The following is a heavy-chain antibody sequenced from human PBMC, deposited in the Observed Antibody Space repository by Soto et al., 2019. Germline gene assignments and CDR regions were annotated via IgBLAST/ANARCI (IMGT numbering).Heavy chain of an antibody. J-gene: IGHJ5*02. CDR2: INHSGST. CDR3: ATRPTVSYNWFDP. CDR1: GGSFSGYY. V-gene: IGHV4-34*01. Sequence: SETLSLTCAVYGGSFSGYYWSWIRQPPGKGLEWIGEINHSGSTNYNPSLKSRVTISVDTSKNQFSLKLSSVTAADTAVYYCATRPTVSYNWFDPWGQGTLVTVSS. D-gene: IGHD4-17*01.